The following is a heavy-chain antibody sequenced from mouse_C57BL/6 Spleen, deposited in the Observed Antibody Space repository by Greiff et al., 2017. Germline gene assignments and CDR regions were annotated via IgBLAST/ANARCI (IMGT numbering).Heavy chain of an antibody. J-gene: IGHJ3*01. CDR3: ARDYYGSEAY. CDR2: INPSTGGT. Sequence: VQLQQSGPELVKPGASVKISCKASGYSFTGYYMNWVKQSPEKSLEWIGEINPSTGGTTYNQKFKAKATLTVDKSSSTAYMQLKSLTSEDSAVYYCARDYYGSEAYWGQGTLVTVAA. V-gene: IGHV1-42*01. CDR1: GYSFTGYY. D-gene: IGHD1-1*01.